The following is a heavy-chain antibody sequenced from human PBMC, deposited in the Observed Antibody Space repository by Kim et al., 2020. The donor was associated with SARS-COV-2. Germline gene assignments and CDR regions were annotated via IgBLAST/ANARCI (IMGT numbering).Heavy chain of an antibody. D-gene: IGHD4-4*01. CDR3: ARGTPEDYSVASSYYYYYYMDV. V-gene: IGHV1-69*04. J-gene: IGHJ6*03. Sequence: SVKVSCKASGGTFSSYAISWVRQAPGQGLEWMGRIIPIFGIANYAQKFQGRVTITADKSTSTAYMELSSLRSEDTAVYYCARGTPEDYSVASSYYYYYYMDVWGKGTTVTVSS. CDR1: GGTFSSYA. CDR2: IIPIFGIA.